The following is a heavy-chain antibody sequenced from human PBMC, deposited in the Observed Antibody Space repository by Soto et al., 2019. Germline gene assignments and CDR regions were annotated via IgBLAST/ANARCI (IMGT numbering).Heavy chain of an antibody. V-gene: IGHV1-69*01. CDR3: ARDMVSHCDSSGYYPLDY. CDR2: IIPIFGTA. D-gene: IGHD3-22*01. CDR1: GGTFSSYA. J-gene: IGHJ4*02. Sequence: QVQLVQSGAEVKKPGSSVKVSCKASGGTFSSYAISWVRQAPGQGLEWMGGIIPIFGTANYAQKFQGRVTITADESTSTAYMELSSLRSEDTAVYYCARDMVSHCDSSGYYPLDYWGQGTLVTVSS.